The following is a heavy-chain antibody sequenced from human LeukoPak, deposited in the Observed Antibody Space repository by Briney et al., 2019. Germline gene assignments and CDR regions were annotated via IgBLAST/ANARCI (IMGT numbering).Heavy chain of an antibody. CDR2: IYYSGST. CDR1: GGSISSYY. Sequence: SETLSLTCTVSGGSISSYYWSWIRQPPGKGLEWIGYIYYSGSTNYNPSLKSRVTISVDTSKNQFSLKLSSVTAADTAVYYCARGAYSNYYHSYYMDVWGKGTTVTVSS. D-gene: IGHD4-11*01. V-gene: IGHV4-59*01. J-gene: IGHJ6*03. CDR3: ARGAYSNYYHSYYMDV.